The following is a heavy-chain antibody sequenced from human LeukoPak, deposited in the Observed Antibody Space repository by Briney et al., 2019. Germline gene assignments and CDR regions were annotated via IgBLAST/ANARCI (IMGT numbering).Heavy chain of an antibody. CDR1: GFTFSSYG. Sequence: GRSLRLSCAASGFTFSSYGMHWVRQAPGKGLEWVAVIWYDGSNKYYADSVKGRFTISRDNSKNTLYLQMNSLRAEDTAVYYCARDSVIFRGMDVWGKGTTATVSS. CDR2: IWYDGSNK. CDR3: ARDSVIFRGMDV. V-gene: IGHV3-33*01. D-gene: IGHD5/OR15-5a*01. J-gene: IGHJ6*04.